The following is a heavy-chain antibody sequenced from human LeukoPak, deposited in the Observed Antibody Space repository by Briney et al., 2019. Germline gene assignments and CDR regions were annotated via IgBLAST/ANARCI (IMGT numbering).Heavy chain of an antibody. V-gene: IGHV1-69*13. CDR2: ITPIFGTA. CDR3: ARDGSRFCSSTSCYSGYYYYGMDV. Sequence: ASVKVSCEASGGTFSRFTISWVRQAPGQGFEWMGGITPIFGTANFAQKFQGRVSITADESTSTAFMELNSLRSEDTAVYYCARDGSRFCSSTSCYSGYYYYGMDVWGQGTTVTVSS. D-gene: IGHD2-2*01. CDR1: GGTFSRFT. J-gene: IGHJ6*02.